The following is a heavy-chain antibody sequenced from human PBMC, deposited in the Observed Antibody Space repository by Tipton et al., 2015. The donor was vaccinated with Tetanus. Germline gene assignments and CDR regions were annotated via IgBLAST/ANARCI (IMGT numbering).Heavy chain of an antibody. V-gene: IGHV4-34*01. CDR2: INHRGST. J-gene: IGHJ5*02. Sequence: LRLSCAVYGGSFSGYYWSWIRQPPGKGLEWIGEINHRGSTNYNPSLKSRVTISVDTSNDQFSRWRSSGTAADTAVYYCARGRWFDPWGQGTLVTVSS. CDR1: GGSFSGYY. CDR3: ARGRWFDP.